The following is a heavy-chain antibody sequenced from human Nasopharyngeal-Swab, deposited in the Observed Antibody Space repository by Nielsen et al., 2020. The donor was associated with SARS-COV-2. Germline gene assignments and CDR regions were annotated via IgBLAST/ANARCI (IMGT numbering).Heavy chain of an antibody. V-gene: IGHV3-64*01. CDR3: ARATLPSGAYYMDV. CDR1: GFTFSSYS. D-gene: IGHD6-25*01. CDR2: ISPDGGGA. Sequence: GESLKISCAASGFTFSSYSMHWVRQAPGGELDYVAAISPDGGGAYYGRSVKGRFTISRDNSKNTVDLQMGTLSSEDMAVYYCARATLPSGAYYMDVWGKGTTVTVSS. J-gene: IGHJ6*03.